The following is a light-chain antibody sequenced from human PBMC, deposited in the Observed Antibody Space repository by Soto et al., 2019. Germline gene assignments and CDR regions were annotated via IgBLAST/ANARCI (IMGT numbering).Light chain of an antibody. V-gene: IGLV2-8*01. CDR1: SSDVGDYNY. J-gene: IGLJ3*02. CDR3: SSYAGSNNWV. Sequence: QSALTQPPSASGSPGQSVTISCTGTSSDVGDYNYVYWYQQHPGKAPKLMIYEVSKRPSGVPDRFSGSKSGNTASLTVCGLQAEDEADYYCSSYAGSNNWVFGGGTKLTVL. CDR2: EVS.